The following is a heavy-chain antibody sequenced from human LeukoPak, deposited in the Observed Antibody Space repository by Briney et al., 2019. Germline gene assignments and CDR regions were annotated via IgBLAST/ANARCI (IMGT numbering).Heavy chain of an antibody. V-gene: IGHV3-7*03. J-gene: IGHJ4*02. Sequence: TGGSLRLSCAASGFIFSKCWMSWVRQAPGKGLEWVANIKEDGSEKYYVDSVKGRFTISRDNSKNTLYLQMNSLRVEDTAVYYCARGLLGDYVFDYFDYWGQGTLVTVSS. D-gene: IGHD4-17*01. CDR1: GFIFSKCW. CDR3: ARGLLGDYVFDYFDY. CDR2: IKEDGSEK.